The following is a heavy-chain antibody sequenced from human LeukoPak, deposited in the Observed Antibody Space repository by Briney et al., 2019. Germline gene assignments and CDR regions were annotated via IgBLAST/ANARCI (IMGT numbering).Heavy chain of an antibody. CDR2: ISSSGSTI. CDR1: GFTFSSYE. J-gene: IGHJ2*01. D-gene: IGHD7-27*01. CDR3: ARDPNWGNYWYFDL. Sequence: GGSLRLSCGASGFTFSSYEMNWVRQAPGKGLEWVSYISSSGSTIYYADSVKGRFTISRDNAKNSLYLQMNSLRAEDTAVYYCARDPNWGNYWYFDLWGRGTLVTVSS. V-gene: IGHV3-48*03.